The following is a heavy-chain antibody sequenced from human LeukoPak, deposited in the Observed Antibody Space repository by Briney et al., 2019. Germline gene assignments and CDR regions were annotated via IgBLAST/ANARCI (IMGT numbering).Heavy chain of an antibody. D-gene: IGHD3-9*01. Sequence: SETLSLTCGVFGVSINDYYWSWIRQSPGKGLEWIGEISHTEGTRYNPSLQSRVTMSVGTSENQLSLKLIFVTAADTAVYYCARIRCGHSGSVCYNHWGLGTLVTVSS. CDR3: ARIRCGHSGSVCYNH. CDR1: GVSINDYY. J-gene: IGHJ4*02. CDR2: ISHTEGT. V-gene: IGHV4-34*01.